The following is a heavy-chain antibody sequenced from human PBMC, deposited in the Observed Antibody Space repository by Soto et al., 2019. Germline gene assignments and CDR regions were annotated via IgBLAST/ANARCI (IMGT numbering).Heavy chain of an antibody. CDR2: INHSGST. CDR3: ARGKTGTTGDWFDP. V-gene: IGHV4-34*01. J-gene: IGHJ5*02. CDR1: GGSFSGYY. Sequence: SQTLSLTCAVYGGSFSGYYWSWIRQPPGKGLEWIGEINHSGSTNYNPSLKSRVTISVDTSKNQFSLKLSSVTAADTAVYYCARGKTGTTGDWFDPWGQGTLVTVSS. D-gene: IGHD1-7*01.